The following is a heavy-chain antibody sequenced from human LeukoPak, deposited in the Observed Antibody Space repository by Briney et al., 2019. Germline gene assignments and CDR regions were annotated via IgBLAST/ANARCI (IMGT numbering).Heavy chain of an antibody. CDR2: ISWNSDSI. J-gene: IGHJ6*02. CDR3: AKARERGPYYYYYGMDV. Sequence: GGSLRLSCAASGFTFDDYAMHWVRQAPGKGLEWVSGISWNSDSIGYADSVKGRFTISRDNAKNSLYLQMNSLRAEDTALYYCAKARERGPYYYYYGMDVWGQGTTVTVSS. CDR1: GFTFDDYA. V-gene: IGHV3-9*01.